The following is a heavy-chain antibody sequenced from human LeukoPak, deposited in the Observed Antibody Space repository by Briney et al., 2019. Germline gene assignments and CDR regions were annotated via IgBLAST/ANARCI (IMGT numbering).Heavy chain of an antibody. Sequence: SETLSLTCAVYGGSFSGYYWSWIRQPPGKGLEWIGEINHSGSTNYNPSLKSRVTISVDTSKNQFSLKLSSVTAADTAVYYCARRKVTTYYYYYYMDVWGKGTTVTVSS. D-gene: IGHD4-17*01. V-gene: IGHV4-34*01. CDR1: GGSFSGYY. CDR2: INHSGST. J-gene: IGHJ6*03. CDR3: ARRKVTTYYYYYYMDV.